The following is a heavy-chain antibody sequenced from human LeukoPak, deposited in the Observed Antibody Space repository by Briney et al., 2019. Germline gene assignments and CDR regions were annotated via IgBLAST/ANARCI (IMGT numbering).Heavy chain of an antibody. J-gene: IGHJ4*02. Sequence: GASVKVSCKASGYTFTSYGISWVRQAPGQGLEWMGWISAYNGNTNYAQKLQGRVTMTTDTSTSTAYMELRSLRSDDTAVYYCARDPVWLQFPNYFDYWGQGALVTVSS. CDR3: ARDPVWLQFPNYFDY. CDR2: ISAYNGNT. CDR1: GYTFTSYG. V-gene: IGHV1-18*01. D-gene: IGHD5-24*01.